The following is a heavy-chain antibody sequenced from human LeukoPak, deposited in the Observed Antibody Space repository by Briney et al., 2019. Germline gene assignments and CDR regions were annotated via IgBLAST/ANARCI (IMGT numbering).Heavy chain of an antibody. V-gene: IGHV4-4*07. CDR3: ARVGAAARYWYFDL. D-gene: IGHD6-13*01. Sequence: SETLSLTCTVSGGSISSYYGSWIRQPAGKGLEWIGRIYTSGSTNYNPSLKSRVTMSVDTSKNQFSLKLSSVTAADTAVYYCARVGAAARYWYFDLWGRGTLVTVSS. CDR1: GGSISSYY. CDR2: IYTSGST. J-gene: IGHJ2*01.